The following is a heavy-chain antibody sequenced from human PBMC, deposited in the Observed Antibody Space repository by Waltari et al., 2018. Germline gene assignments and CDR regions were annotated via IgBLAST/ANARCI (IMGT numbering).Heavy chain of an antibody. J-gene: IGHJ4*02. CDR2: MNPNSGNT. D-gene: IGHD3-10*01. V-gene: IGHV1-8*01. Sequence: QVQLVQSGAEVKQPGASVKVSCKASGYTFTSYDITWGRRATGQGLEWMGWMNPNSGNTGYAQKFQGRVTMTRNTSISTAYMELSSLRSEDTAVYYCARGYYYGSGSHPDYWGQGTLVTVSS. CDR3: ARGYYYGSGSHPDY. CDR1: GYTFTSYD.